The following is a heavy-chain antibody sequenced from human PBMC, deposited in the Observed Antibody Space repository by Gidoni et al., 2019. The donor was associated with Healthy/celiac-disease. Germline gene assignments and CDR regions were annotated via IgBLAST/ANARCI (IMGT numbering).Heavy chain of an antibody. J-gene: IGHJ3*02. V-gene: IGHV3-23*01. Sequence: ASGFTFSSYAMSWVRQSPGKGLEWVSAIMCSGGSTYYADAVKGRFTISRDNSKNTLYLQMNSLRAEDTAVYYCAGENYPVDAFDIWGQGTMVTVSS. CDR1: GFTFSSYA. D-gene: IGHD1-7*01. CDR3: AGENYPVDAFDI. CDR2: IMCSGGST.